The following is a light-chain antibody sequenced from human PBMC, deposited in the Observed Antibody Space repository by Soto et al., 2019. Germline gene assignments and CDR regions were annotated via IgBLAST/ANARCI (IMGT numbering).Light chain of an antibody. Sequence: QSALTQPASVSGSPGQSITISCTGTNSDVGGYNFVSWYQQHPGKAPKLMIYDVSNRPSGVSNRSSGSKSGNTASLNISGLQAEDEADYYCSSYTSSSIPYVFGIGTKVTVL. CDR2: DVS. CDR1: NSDVGGYNF. J-gene: IGLJ1*01. V-gene: IGLV2-14*01. CDR3: SSYTSSSIPYV.